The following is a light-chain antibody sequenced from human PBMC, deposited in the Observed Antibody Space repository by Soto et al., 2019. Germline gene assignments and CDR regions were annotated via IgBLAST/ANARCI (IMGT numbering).Light chain of an antibody. CDR1: QSLLHRDGRTY. CDR3: MQASQFPPYT. CDR2: QVS. J-gene: IGKJ2*01. V-gene: IGKV2-24*01. Sequence: DVVLTQTPLSSPVTLGQPASISCRSSQSLLHRDGRTYLSWLQQRPGQPPRLLIHQVSNRLSGVTDRFSGSGAGTDCTQKITRVEADDAGVYYCMQASQFPPYTFGQGTKLEIE.